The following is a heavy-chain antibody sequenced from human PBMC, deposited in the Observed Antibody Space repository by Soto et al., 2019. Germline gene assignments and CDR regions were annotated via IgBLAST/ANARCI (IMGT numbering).Heavy chain of an antibody. CDR2: IYYSGST. D-gene: IGHD3-10*01. V-gene: IGHV4-30-4*08. Sequence: SETLSLTCTVSGGSVSSGSYYWSWIRQPPGKGLEWIGYIYYSGSTYYNPSLKSRVTISVDTSKNQFSLKLSSVTAADTAVYYCARDYRNPEISYFDYWGQGNLVTVYS. J-gene: IGHJ4*02. CDR1: GGSVSSGSYY. CDR3: ARDYRNPEISYFDY.